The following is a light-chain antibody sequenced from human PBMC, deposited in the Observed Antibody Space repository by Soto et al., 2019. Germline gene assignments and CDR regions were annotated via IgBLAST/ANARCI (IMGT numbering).Light chain of an antibody. Sequence: QSVLPQPASVYGSPGQSITISCPGTSRDVGGYNYVSWHQQHPGKAPKVIITEVSNRPSGVSNRFSGSKSGNTASLTISGLQAEDEADYYCSSYISSSTFVVFGGGTKLTVL. CDR3: SSYISSSTFVV. J-gene: IGLJ2*01. CDR2: EVS. CDR1: SRDVGGYNY. V-gene: IGLV2-14*01.